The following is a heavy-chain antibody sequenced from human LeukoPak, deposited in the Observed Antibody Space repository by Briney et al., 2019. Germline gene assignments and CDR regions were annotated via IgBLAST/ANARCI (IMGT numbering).Heavy chain of an antibody. CDR1: GYTFTSYD. CDR3: AREDGGYSYGYLYYFDY. Sequence: ASVKVSCKASGYTFTSYDINWVRQATGQGLEWMGWMNPNSGNTGYAQKFQGRVTMTRDTSISTAYMELSRLRSDDTAVYYCAREDGGYSYGYLYYFDYWGQGTLVTVSS. J-gene: IGHJ4*02. D-gene: IGHD5-18*01. V-gene: IGHV1-8*01. CDR2: MNPNSGNT.